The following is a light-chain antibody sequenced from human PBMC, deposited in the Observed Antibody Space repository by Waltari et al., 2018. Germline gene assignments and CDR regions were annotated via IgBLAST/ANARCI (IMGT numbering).Light chain of an antibody. CDR3: QQYDTYPLT. J-gene: IGKJ4*01. CDR1: QNIKTS. CDR2: KAS. Sequence: DIQMSQSPSTLSASIGDRVTISSRASQNIKTSVAWYQQKPGKAPKFLVYKASSLNNRVPSRFTGSGSGTDFTLTITSLQPDDFATYFCQQYDTYPLTFGGGTKVEIK. V-gene: IGKV1-5*03.